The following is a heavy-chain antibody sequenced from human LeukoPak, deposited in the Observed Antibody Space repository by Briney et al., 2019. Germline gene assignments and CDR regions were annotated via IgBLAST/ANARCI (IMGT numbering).Heavy chain of an antibody. Sequence: SETLSLTCTVSGYSISSGYYWGWIRQPPGKGPEWIGSIYHSGSTYYNPSLKSRVTISVDTSKNQFSLKLSSVTAADTAVYYCARDRARGYSYYYYYMDVWGKGTTVTVSS. D-gene: IGHD5-18*01. J-gene: IGHJ6*03. CDR2: IYHSGST. CDR1: GYSISSGYY. V-gene: IGHV4-38-2*02. CDR3: ARDRARGYSYYYYYMDV.